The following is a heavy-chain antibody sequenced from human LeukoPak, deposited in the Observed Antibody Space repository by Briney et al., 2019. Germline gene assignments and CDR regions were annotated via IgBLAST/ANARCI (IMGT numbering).Heavy chain of an antibody. D-gene: IGHD2-15*01. CDR1: GGSISSYY. J-gene: IGHJ5*02. V-gene: IGHV4-59*01. Sequence: SETLSLTCTVSGGSISSYYWSWIRQPPGKGLEWIGCIHYTGSTNYNPSLKSRVTISVDTSKNQFSLKLSSVTAADTAVYYCARVLGERYCSTWGQGTLVTVSS. CDR3: ARVLGERYCST. CDR2: IHYTGST.